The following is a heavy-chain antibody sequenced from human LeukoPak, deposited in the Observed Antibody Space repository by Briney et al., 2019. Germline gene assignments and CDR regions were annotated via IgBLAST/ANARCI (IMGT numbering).Heavy chain of an antibody. CDR2: YSGST. CDR3: ARSSYGAGSKPYWVDC. CDR1: GDSISSSTYY. V-gene: IGHV4-39*01. J-gene: IGHJ4*02. Sequence: SETLSLTCTVSGDSISSSTYYWAWIRQPPGKGLEYIGSYSGSTYYNPSLKSRVTISVDTSKKRFSLKLSSVTAADTAVYYCARSSYGAGSKPYWVDCWGQGTLVTVSS. D-gene: IGHD3-10*01.